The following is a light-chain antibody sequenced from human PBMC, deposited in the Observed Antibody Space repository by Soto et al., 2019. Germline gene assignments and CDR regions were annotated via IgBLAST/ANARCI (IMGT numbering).Light chain of an antibody. CDR1: QSVSSY. V-gene: IGKV3-11*01. CDR2: DAS. Sequence: EIVLTQSPAILSMSPGERATLSCRASQSVSSYFAWYQQKPGQAPRLLIYDASNRATGVPARFSGSGSGTEFTLTISSLEPVDFAVYYCQQRRYWPVTFGQGTKVEIK. CDR3: QQRRYWPVT. J-gene: IGKJ1*01.